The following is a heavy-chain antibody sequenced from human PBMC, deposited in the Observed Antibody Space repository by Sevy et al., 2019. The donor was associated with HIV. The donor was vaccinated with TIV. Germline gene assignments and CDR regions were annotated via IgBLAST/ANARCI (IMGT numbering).Heavy chain of an antibody. V-gene: IGHV1-2*06. D-gene: IGHD3-10*01. CDR3: ARDVWFGETHYFDS. CDR1: GYTFTGSY. J-gene: IGHJ4*02. CDR2: INPNNGGT. Sequence: ASVKASCKASGYTFTGSYIHWLRQTPGHGPELLGRINPNNGGTNLVQKFQDRVTLTRDTSTGTAYMEMNNLTTDDTAIYYCARDVWFGETHYFDSWGQGTLVTVSS.